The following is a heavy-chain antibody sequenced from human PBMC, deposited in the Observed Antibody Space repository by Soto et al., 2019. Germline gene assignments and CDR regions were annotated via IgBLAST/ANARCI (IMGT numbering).Heavy chain of an antibody. D-gene: IGHD3-3*01. V-gene: IGHV3-66*01. CDR3: ASVRAITIFGVVIHRWFDP. CDR1: GFTVSSNY. J-gene: IGHJ5*02. Sequence: GGSLRLSCAASGFTVSSNYMSWVRQAPGKGLEWVSVIYSGGSTYYADSVKNRFTIFRDNSKNTLYLQMSSLRAEDTAVYYCASVRAITIFGVVIHRWFDPWGQGTLVTVSS. CDR2: IYSGGST.